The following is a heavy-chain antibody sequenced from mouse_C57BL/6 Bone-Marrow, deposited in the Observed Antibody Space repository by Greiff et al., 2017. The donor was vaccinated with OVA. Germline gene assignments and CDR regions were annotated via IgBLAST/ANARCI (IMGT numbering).Heavy chain of an antibody. Sequence: QVHVKQPGAELVRPGSSVKLSFKASGYTFTSYWMDWVKQRPGQGLEWIGNIYPSDSETHYNQKFKDKATLTVDKSSSTAYMQLSSLTSEDSAVYYCARRRDGYSWFAYWGQGTLVTVSA. CDR1: GYTFTSYW. CDR2: IYPSDSET. J-gene: IGHJ3*01. V-gene: IGHV1-61*01. CDR3: ARRRDGYSWFAY. D-gene: IGHD2-3*01.